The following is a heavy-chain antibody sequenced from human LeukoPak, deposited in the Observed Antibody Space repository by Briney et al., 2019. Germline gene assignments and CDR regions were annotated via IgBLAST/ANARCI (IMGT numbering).Heavy chain of an antibody. CDR2: ISGSGGST. V-gene: IGHV3-23*01. J-gene: IGHJ4*02. D-gene: IGHD3-3*01. CDR3: AKAGLSPYYDFWSGYYWGGVYFDY. CDR1: GFTFSSYA. Sequence: GGTLRLSCAASGFTFSSYAMSWVRQAPGKGLEWVSAISGSGGSTYYADSVKGRFTISRDNSKNTLYLQMNSLRAEDTAVYYCAKAGLSPYYDFWSGYYWGGVYFDYWGQGTLVTVSS.